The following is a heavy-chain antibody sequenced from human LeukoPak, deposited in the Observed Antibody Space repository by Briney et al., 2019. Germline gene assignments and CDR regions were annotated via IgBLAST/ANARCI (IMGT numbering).Heavy chain of an antibody. CDR3: AGAPQRRRLPQAYYFDY. J-gene: IGHJ4*02. D-gene: IGHD4-17*01. CDR1: GGSFSGYY. CDR2: INHSGST. Sequence: PSETLSLTCAVYGGSFSGYYWSWIRQPPGKGLEWIGEINHSGSTNYNPSLKSRVTISVDTSKNQFSLKLSSVTAADTAVYYCAGAPQRRRLPQAYYFDYWGQGTLVTVSS. V-gene: IGHV4-34*01.